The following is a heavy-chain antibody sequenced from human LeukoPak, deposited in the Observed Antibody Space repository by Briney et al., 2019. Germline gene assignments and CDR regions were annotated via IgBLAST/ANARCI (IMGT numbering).Heavy chain of an antibody. D-gene: IGHD6-13*01. J-gene: IGHJ4*02. Sequence: SETLSLTCTVSGGSISSYYWSWIRQPPGKGLKWIGYIYYSGSTNYNPSLKSRVTISVDTSKNQFSLKLSSVTAADTAVYYCARGSIAAAGLDYWGQGTLVTVSS. CDR1: GGSISSYY. CDR3: ARGSIAAAGLDY. V-gene: IGHV4-59*01. CDR2: IYYSGST.